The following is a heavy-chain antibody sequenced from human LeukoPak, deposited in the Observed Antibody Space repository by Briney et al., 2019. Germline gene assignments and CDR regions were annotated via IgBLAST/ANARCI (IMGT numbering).Heavy chain of an antibody. J-gene: IGHJ3*02. CDR3: ARGSVGGDGYQWNSGGAFDI. CDR1: GYTFTSYH. Sequence: GASVKISCKTSGYTFTSYHLHWVRQAPGQGLEWMGLIIPSDGSTSYSQNFQGRVTMTRDTSTSTVYMELTSLRSEDTAVYYCARGSVGGDGYQWNSGGAFDIWGQGTMVTVSS. CDR2: IIPSDGST. V-gene: IGHV1-46*01. D-gene: IGHD5-24*01.